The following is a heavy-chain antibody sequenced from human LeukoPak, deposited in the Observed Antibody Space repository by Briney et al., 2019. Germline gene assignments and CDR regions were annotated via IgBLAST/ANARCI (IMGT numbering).Heavy chain of an antibody. D-gene: IGHD1-1*01. CDR2: IYYSGST. V-gene: IGHV4-38-2*02. Sequence: SETLSLTCTVSGYSISSGYYWGWIRQPPGKGLEWIGSIYYSGSTYYNPSLKSRVTISVDTSKSQFSLKLSSVTAADTAVYYCARDSLERRYSDYWGQGTLVTVSS. J-gene: IGHJ4*02. CDR3: ARDSLERRYSDY. CDR1: GYSISSGYY.